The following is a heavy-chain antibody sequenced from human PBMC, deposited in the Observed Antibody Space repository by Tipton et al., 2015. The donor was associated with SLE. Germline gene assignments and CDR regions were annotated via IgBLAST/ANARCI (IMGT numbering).Heavy chain of an antibody. CDR3: ARDYYDSSGPLDI. J-gene: IGHJ3*02. D-gene: IGHD3-22*01. CDR2: INSDGSST. V-gene: IGHV3-74*01. CDR1: GFTFSSYW. Sequence: GSLRLSCAASGFTFSSYWMHWVRQAPGKGLVWVSRINSDGSSTSYADSVKGRFTISRDNAKNSLYLQMNSLRVEDTALYYCARDYYDSSGPLDIWGQGTMVIVSS.